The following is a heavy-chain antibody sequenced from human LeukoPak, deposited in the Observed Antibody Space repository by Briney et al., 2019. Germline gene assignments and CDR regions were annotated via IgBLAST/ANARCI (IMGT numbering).Heavy chain of an antibody. V-gene: IGHV4-39*01. Sequence: SETLSLTCTVSGGSISSSSYYWGWIRQPPGKGLEWIGSIYYSGSTYYNPSLKSRVTISVDTSKNQFSLKMSSVTAADTAVYYCARVTLTYYFESTDSYSWFDPWGQGTLVTVSS. CDR2: IYYSGST. CDR3: ARVTLTYYFESTDSYSWFDP. D-gene: IGHD3-22*01. J-gene: IGHJ5*02. CDR1: GGSISSSSYY.